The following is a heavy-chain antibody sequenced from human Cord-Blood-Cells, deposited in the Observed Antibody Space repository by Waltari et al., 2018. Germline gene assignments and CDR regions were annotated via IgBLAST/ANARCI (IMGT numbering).Heavy chain of an antibody. CDR2: INAGNGNT. CDR1: GYTFTSYA. D-gene: IGHD3-10*01. J-gene: IGHJ4*02. CDR3: ARGPVRGGSFDY. Sequence: QVQLVQSGAEVKKPGASVQVSCKASGYTFTSYAIHWVRQDPEQRRAWMGWINAGNGNTKYSQKFQGRVTITRDTSASTAYMELSSLRSEDTAVYYCARGPVRGGSFDYWGQGTLVTVSS. V-gene: IGHV1-3*01.